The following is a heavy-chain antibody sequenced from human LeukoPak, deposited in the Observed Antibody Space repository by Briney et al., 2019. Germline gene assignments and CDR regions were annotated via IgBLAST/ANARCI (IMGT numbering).Heavy chain of an antibody. CDR2: ISSSGSTI. Sequence: PGGSLRLSCAASGFTFSDYYMSWIRQAPGKGLEWVSYISSSGSTIYYADSVKGRFTIFRNNAKNSLYLQMNSLRAEDTAVYYCARDGGDYYDSSGYSYFDYWGQGTLVTVSS. CDR3: ARDGGDYYDSSGYSYFDY. V-gene: IGHV3-11*04. D-gene: IGHD3-22*01. J-gene: IGHJ4*02. CDR1: GFTFSDYY.